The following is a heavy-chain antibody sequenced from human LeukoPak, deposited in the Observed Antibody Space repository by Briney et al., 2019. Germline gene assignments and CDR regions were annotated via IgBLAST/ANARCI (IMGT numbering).Heavy chain of an antibody. CDR2: INQDGTKK. V-gene: IGHV3-7*01. D-gene: IGHD6-13*01. J-gene: IGHJ3*02. Sequence: PGGSLRLSCATSGCTFRNDWVTWVRQAQGKGLEWVANINQDGTKKNYVDSVKGRFTISRDNTKNSLFLQMNSLRAEDTAIYYCARDTSPSSRSSYFDALDMWGQGTMVTVSS. CDR1: GCTFRNDW. CDR3: ARDTSPSSRSSYFDALDM.